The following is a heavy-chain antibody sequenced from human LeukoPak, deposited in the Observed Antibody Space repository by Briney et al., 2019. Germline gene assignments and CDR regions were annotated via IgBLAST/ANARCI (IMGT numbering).Heavy chain of an antibody. V-gene: IGHV3-23*01. CDR1: GFTFSDCA. D-gene: IGHD1-26*01. CDR2: IGGSGGST. CDR3: AKDVVAAPSRFDY. Sequence: GRSLRLSCAASGFTFSDCAMSWIRQAPGKGLEWVSGIGGSGGSTYYVVSVKGRFTISRDNSKNTMYLQMNSLRAEDTAVYYCAKDVVAAPSRFDYWGQGTLVTVSS. J-gene: IGHJ4*02.